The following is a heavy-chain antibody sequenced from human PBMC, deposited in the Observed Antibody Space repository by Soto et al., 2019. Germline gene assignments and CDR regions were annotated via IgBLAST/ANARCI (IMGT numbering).Heavy chain of an antibody. Sequence: GESLKISCKGSGYSFTTYWIGWVRQKPGMGLELMGIIYPGDSDTRYNPSFQGQVSISADKSISTAYLQWSSLKASDTAMYYCARPPSDTRGRPQFDYWGQGTLVTVSS. V-gene: IGHV5-51*01. CDR3: ARPPSDTRGRPQFDY. J-gene: IGHJ4*02. CDR1: GYSFTTYW. CDR2: IYPGDSDT.